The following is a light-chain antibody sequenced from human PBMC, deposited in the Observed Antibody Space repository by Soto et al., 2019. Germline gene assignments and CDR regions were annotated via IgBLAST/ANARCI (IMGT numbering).Light chain of an antibody. CDR1: QSVSNNY. Sequence: EIVLTQSPGTLSLSPGERATLSCRASQSVSNNYLAWYKQKPGQSPRLLTYGASSRATGIPDRVRGSGSGTDFTLTISRLEPEDFAVYYCQQYGSSPQTFGQGTKVEIK. V-gene: IGKV3-20*01. CDR3: QQYGSSPQT. CDR2: GAS. J-gene: IGKJ1*01.